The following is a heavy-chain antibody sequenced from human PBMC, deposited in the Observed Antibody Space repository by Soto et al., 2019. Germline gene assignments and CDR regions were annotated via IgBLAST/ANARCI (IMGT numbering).Heavy chain of an antibody. CDR2: VNPSGGST. D-gene: IGHD2-15*01. J-gene: IGHJ1*01. CDR3: AREENCSDGICYSEYFQR. Sequence: GASVKVSCNASGYIFTAYSMHWVRQAPGQGLEWMGVVNPSGGSTNYAQKFQGRITMTRDTSTSTVYMDLSSLTSEDTAVYYCAREENCSDGICYSEYFQRWGQGTLVTVSS. CDR1: GYIFTAYS. V-gene: IGHV1-46*01.